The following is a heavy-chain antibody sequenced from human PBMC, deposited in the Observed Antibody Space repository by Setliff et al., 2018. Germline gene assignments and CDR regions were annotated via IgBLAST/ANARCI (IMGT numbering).Heavy chain of an antibody. CDR3: ARDPHVLRYFDWLSPPTGFDI. V-gene: IGHV1-8*01. CDR1: GYTFTSYD. Sequence: GASVKVSCKASGYTFTSYDINWVRQATGQGLEWMGWMNPNSGNTGYAQKFQGRVTMTRNTSISTAYMELSSLRSADTAVYYCARDPHVLRYFDWLSPPTGFDIWGQGTMVTVSS. J-gene: IGHJ3*02. CDR2: MNPNSGNT. D-gene: IGHD3-9*01.